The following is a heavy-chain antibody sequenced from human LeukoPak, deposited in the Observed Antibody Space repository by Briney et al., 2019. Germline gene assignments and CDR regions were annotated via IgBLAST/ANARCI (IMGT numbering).Heavy chain of an antibody. CDR2: TYYRSKWYN. J-gene: IGHJ4*02. Sequence: SQTLSLTCAISGDSVSSSWAAWNWIRQSPSRGLEWLGRTYYRSKWYNDYAISVKSRITISPDASKNQFSLQLNSVTPEDTAVYYCARAGGDSWYFDYWGQGALVTVSS. CDR1: GDSVSSSWAA. V-gene: IGHV6-1*01. D-gene: IGHD2-21*02. CDR3: ARAGGDSWYFDY.